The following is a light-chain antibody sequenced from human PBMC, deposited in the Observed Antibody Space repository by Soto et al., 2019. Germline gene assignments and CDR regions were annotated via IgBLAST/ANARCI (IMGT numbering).Light chain of an antibody. CDR3: QESYNTLTFT. Sequence: DIQMTQSPSSLSASVGDRVTITCRASQSISNYLNWYQQKPGKAPKLLIFAASNLQSGVPSRFSGSGSGTDFTLTISSLQPEDFATYYCQESYNTLTFTLGPATKVDIK. V-gene: IGKV1-39*01. J-gene: IGKJ3*01. CDR2: AAS. CDR1: QSISNY.